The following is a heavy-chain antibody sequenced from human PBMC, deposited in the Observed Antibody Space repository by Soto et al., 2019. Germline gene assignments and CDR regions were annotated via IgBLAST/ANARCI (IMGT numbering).Heavy chain of an antibody. Sequence: QVQLVQSGPEVRKPGASVKVSCEASGYTFTTSGISWVRQVPGQGLEWMGWISTYNGDTNSAQNFQGRVLMTADTAXSTAYMELMSLKSDDTAVYYCARQGSWPYYYYGLDVWGQGTTVTVSS. CDR2: ISTYNGDT. CDR3: ARQGSWPYYYYGLDV. D-gene: IGHD1-26*01. J-gene: IGHJ6*02. CDR1: GYTFTTSG. V-gene: IGHV1-18*01.